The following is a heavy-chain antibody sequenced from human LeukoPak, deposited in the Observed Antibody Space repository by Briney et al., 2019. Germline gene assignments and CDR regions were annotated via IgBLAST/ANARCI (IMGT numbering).Heavy chain of an antibody. V-gene: IGHV3-21*01. CDR3: AASITGTPGDAFDI. D-gene: IGHD1-20*01. Sequence: GGSLRLSCAASGFTFSSYSMNWVRQAPGKGLEWVSSISSSSYIYYADSVKGRFTISRDNAKNSLYLQMNSLRAEDTAVYYCAASITGTPGDAFDIWGQGTMVTVSS. J-gene: IGHJ3*02. CDR2: ISSSSYI. CDR1: GFTFSSYS.